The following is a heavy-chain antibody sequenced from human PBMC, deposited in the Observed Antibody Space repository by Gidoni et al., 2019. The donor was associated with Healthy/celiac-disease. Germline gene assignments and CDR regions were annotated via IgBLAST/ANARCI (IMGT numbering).Heavy chain of an antibody. CDR2: IIPIFGTA. CDR1: RGTFSSYA. V-gene: IGHV1-69*01. Sequence: QVQLVQSGAEVKKPGSSVKVSCKASRGTFSSYAISWVRQAPGQGLEWMGGIIPIFGTANYAQKFQGRVTITADESTSTAYMELSSLRSEDTAVYYCARGDYDYVWGSYRFYYFDYWGQGTLVTVSS. CDR3: ARGDYDYVWGSYRFYYFDY. J-gene: IGHJ4*02. D-gene: IGHD3-16*02.